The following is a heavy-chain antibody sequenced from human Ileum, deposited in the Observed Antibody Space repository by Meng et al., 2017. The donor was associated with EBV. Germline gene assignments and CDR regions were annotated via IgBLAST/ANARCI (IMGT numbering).Heavy chain of an antibody. CDR2: TYRRSRWYY. CDR3: ATSRIAKFDR. J-gene: IGHJ5*02. V-gene: IGHV6-1*01. Sequence: QLHLQESGPGLVQPSQSLSLSCVISGDSVPSDKTAWNWIRQSPSRGLEWLGRTYRRSRWYYDYALSVKSRINISPDTSKNQVSLQLNSVTDEDTGIYYCATSRIAKFDRWGQGTLVTVSS. CDR1: GDSVPSDKTA.